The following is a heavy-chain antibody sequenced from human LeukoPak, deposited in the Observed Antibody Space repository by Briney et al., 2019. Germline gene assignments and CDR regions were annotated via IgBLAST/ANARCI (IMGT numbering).Heavy chain of an antibody. Sequence: ASVKVSCKASGYTFTGYYMHWVRQAPGQGLEWMGWINPNSGGTNYAQKFQGRVTMTRDTSISTAYMELSRLRSDDTAVYYCARDLKGYCSGGSCSYNWFDPWGQGTLVTVSS. J-gene: IGHJ5*02. D-gene: IGHD2-15*01. V-gene: IGHV1-2*02. CDR2: INPNSGGT. CDR1: GYTFTGYY. CDR3: ARDLKGYCSGGSCSYNWFDP.